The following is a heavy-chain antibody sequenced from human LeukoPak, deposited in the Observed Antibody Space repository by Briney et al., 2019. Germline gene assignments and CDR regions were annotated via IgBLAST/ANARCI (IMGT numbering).Heavy chain of an antibody. CDR2: ISAYNGNT. D-gene: IGHD6-19*01. V-gene: IGHV1-18*01. Sequence: ASVKVSCKASGYTFTNYGISLVRQAPGQGLEWMGWISAYNGNTNYAQKLQGRVTMTTDTSTSTAYMELRSLRSDDTAVYYCARAVAVAGTSFWGQGTLVTVSS. CDR1: GYTFTNYG. CDR3: ARAVAVAGTSF. J-gene: IGHJ4*02.